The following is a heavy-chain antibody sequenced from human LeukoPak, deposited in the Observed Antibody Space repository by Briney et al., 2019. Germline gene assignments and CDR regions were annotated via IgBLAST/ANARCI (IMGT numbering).Heavy chain of an antibody. CDR2: INHSGST. CDR1: GGSFSGYY. J-gene: IGHJ6*03. Sequence: SETLSLTCAVYGGSFSGYYWSWIRQPPGKGLEWIGEINHSGSTNYNPSLKGRVTISVDTSKNQFSLKLSSVTAADTAVYYCARDWQADYYYYMDVWGKGTTVTVSS. V-gene: IGHV4-34*01. CDR3: ARDWQADYYYYMDV. D-gene: IGHD1-1*01.